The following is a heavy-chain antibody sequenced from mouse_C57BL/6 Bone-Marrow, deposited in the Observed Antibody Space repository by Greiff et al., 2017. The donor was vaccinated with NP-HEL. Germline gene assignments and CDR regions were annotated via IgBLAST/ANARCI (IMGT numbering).Heavy chain of an antibody. V-gene: IGHV1-72*01. J-gene: IGHJ4*01. CDR2: IDPNSGGT. Sequence: VQLQQPGAELVKPGASVKLSCKAYGYTFTSYWMHWVKQRPGRGLEWIGRIDPNSGGTKYKEKFKRKDTLTVEKTSSTAYMQLSSLTSEDSAVYYCARVRKIPPSDARDYWGKGTSVTVSS. CDR3: ARVRKIPPSDARDY. CDR1: GYTFTSYW.